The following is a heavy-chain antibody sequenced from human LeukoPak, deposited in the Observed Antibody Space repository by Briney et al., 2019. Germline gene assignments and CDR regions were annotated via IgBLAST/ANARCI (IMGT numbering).Heavy chain of an antibody. CDR2: ISGPGSST. Sequence: GGSLRLSCAASGFTFSNYAMSWVRQAPGKGLEWVSTISGPGSSTYSADSVKGRFTISRDNSKNTLYLQMNSLRAEDTAVYYCAKKPFQGWGFYFDYWGQGTLVTVSS. CDR1: GFTFSNYA. D-gene: IGHD3-16*01. CDR3: AKKPFQGWGFYFDY. J-gene: IGHJ4*02. V-gene: IGHV3-23*01.